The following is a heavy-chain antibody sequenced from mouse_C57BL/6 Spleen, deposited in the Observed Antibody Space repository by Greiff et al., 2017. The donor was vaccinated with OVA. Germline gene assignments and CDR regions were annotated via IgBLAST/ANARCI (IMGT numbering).Heavy chain of an antibody. CDR2: IDPAHGNT. CDR3: ARSPYYSNYADY. V-gene: IGHV14-3*01. D-gene: IGHD2-5*01. CDR1: GFTIKNTY. J-gene: IGHJ2*01. Sequence: EVQLQQSVAELVRPGASVKLSCTASGFTIKNTYMHWVKQRPEQGLEWIGRIDPAHGNTKYAPKFQGKATITADTSSNTAYLQLSSLTSEDTAIYYCARSPYYSNYADYWGQGTTLTVSS.